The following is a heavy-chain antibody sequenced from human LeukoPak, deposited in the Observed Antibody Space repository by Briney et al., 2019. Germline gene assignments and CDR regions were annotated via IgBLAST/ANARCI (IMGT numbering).Heavy chain of an antibody. CDR2: ITHSGST. CDR3: ARGQGTLHRPRWFDP. V-gene: IGHV4-34*01. CDR1: GGPLTGYS. Sequence: SETLSLTCAVYGGPLTGYSWSWIRQSPGRRLEWIGEITHSGSTNYNPSLESRVTISVDASRLQFSLTLASVGAEDTALYYCARGQGTLHRPRWFDPWGQGALVTVSS. J-gene: IGHJ5*02. D-gene: IGHD1/OR15-1a*01.